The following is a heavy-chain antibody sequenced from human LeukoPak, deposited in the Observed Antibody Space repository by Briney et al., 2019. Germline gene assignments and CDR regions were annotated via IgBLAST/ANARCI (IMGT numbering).Heavy chain of an antibody. Sequence: PSETLSLTCTISGASISTGGFYWTWIRQPPGEGQEWIGYIYYTGSVDYNASLKSRLTISLDTSKNRFSLKLNSVTAADTAVYYCARDHSYYFGSQTSTLDVWGQGTAVTVSS. J-gene: IGHJ6*02. V-gene: IGHV4-31*03. CDR1: GASISTGGFY. D-gene: IGHD3-10*01. CDR3: ARDHSYYFGSQTSTLDV. CDR2: IYYTGSV.